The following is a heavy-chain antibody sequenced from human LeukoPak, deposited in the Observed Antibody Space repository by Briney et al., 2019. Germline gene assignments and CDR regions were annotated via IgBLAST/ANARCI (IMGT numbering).Heavy chain of an antibody. CDR3: ARGPPDGYCSSTSCYWSWFDP. Sequence: GASVKVSCKASGYTFTSYDINWVRQATGQGLEWMGWMNPNSGNTGNAQKFQGRVTMTRNTSISTAYMELSSLRSEDTAVYYCARGPPDGYCSSTSCYWSWFDPWGQGTLVTVSS. J-gene: IGHJ5*02. CDR1: GYTFTSYD. V-gene: IGHV1-8*01. D-gene: IGHD2-2*03. CDR2: MNPNSGNT.